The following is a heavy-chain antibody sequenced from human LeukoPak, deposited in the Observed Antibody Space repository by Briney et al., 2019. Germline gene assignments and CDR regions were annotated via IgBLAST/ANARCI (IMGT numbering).Heavy chain of an antibody. CDR3: ARGIAMTTLNALDL. D-gene: IGHD4-11*01. J-gene: IGHJ3*01. CDR2: ISWDGGST. Sequence: GGSLRLSCAASGFTFDDYTMHWVRQAPGKGLEWVSLISWDGGSTYYADSVKGRFTISRDNSKNSLYLQMNSLRAEDTAVYYCARGIAMTTLNALDLWGQGTMVTVSS. V-gene: IGHV3-43*01. CDR1: GFTFDDYT.